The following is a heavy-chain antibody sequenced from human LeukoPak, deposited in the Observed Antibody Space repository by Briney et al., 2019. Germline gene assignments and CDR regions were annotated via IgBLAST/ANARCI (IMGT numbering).Heavy chain of an antibody. Sequence: GGSLRLSCAASGFTFSNHGMNWVRQAPGKGLEWVSSISSSSSYIYYVDSVKGRFTISRDNAKKSVYLQMNSLRAEDTAVYYCARGQLYYDSSGFDYWGQGTLVTVSS. CDR3: ARGQLYYDSSGFDY. CDR2: ISSSSSYI. J-gene: IGHJ4*02. D-gene: IGHD3-22*01. CDR1: GFTFSNHG. V-gene: IGHV3-21*01.